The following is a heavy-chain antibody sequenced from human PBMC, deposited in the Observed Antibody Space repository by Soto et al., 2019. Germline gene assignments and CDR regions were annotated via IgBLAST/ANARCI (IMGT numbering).Heavy chain of an antibody. J-gene: IGHJ4*02. D-gene: IGHD4-17*01. CDR1: GFTFSSYG. CDR2: ISYDGSNK. Sequence: QVQMVESGGGVVQPGRSLRLSCAASGFTFSSYGMHWVRQAPGKGLEWVAVISYDGSNKYYADSVKGRFTISRDNSKNTLYLQMNSLRAEDTAVYYCAKDMTTVTYGGAYFDYWGQGTLVTVSS. CDR3: AKDMTTVTYGGAYFDY. V-gene: IGHV3-30*18.